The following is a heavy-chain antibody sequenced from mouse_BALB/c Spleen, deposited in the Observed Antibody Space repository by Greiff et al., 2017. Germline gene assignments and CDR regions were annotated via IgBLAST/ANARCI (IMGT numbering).Heavy chain of an antibody. V-gene: IGHV5-17*02. Sequence: EVKLMESGGGLVQPGGSRKLSCAASGFTFSSFGMHWVRQAPEKGLEWVAYISSGSSTNYYADTVKGRFTISSDNTKNTLFLLMTSLRSEETAMYYCARSAGTGYAMDYWGQGTSVTVSS. J-gene: IGHJ4*01. D-gene: IGHD3-3*01. CDR3: ARSAGTGYAMDY. CDR2: ISSGSSTN. CDR1: GFTFSSFG.